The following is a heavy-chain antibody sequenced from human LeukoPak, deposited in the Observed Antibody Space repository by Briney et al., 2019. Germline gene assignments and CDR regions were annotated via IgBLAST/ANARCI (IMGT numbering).Heavy chain of an antibody. D-gene: IGHD3-10*01. CDR1: GFTFSDAW. V-gene: IGHV3-15*01. Sequence: GGSLRLSCADYGFTFSDAWMSWVRQAPGRGLEWVGRIKSKTDGAATDYAAPVKGRFTISRDDSKNTLFLQMNSLRTEDTAVYYCTTATMIRGVSDYWGQGTLVTVSS. CDR3: TTATMIRGVSDY. CDR2: IKSKTDGAAT. J-gene: IGHJ4*02.